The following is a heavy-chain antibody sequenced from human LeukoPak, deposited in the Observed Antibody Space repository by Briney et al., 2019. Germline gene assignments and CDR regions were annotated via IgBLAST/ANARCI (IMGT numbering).Heavy chain of an antibody. CDR1: GYTFTSHG. J-gene: IGHJ4*02. CDR3: ARDEGGPVNY. D-gene: IGHD3-16*01. V-gene: IGHV1-18*01. Sequence: ASVKVSCKASGYTFTSHGISWVRKAPGQGLEWMGWISSNNGNTKYAQKFQGRVTMTTETSTSTAYMELRSLRSDDTAVYYCARDEGGPVNYWGQETLVTVSS. CDR2: ISSNNGNT.